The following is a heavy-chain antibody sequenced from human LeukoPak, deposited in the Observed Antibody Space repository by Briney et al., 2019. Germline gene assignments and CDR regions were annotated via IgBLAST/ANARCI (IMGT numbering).Heavy chain of an antibody. CDR1: GYSISSGYY. CDR3: ARGTGSDH. V-gene: IGHV4-38-2*02. Sequence: SETLSLTCTVSGYSISSGYYWGWIRQPPGKGLEWIGSIYHSGSTYYNPSLKSRVTISVDTSKNQFSLKLSSVSAADTAVYYCARGTGSDHWGQGTLVTVSS. CDR2: IYHSGST. D-gene: IGHD1/OR15-1a*01. J-gene: IGHJ4*02.